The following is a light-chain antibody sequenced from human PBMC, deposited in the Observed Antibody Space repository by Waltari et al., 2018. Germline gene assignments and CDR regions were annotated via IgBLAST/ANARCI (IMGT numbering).Light chain of an antibody. CDR2: DAS. V-gene: IGKV3-20*01. CDR3: QKYGTLPAT. J-gene: IGKJ1*01. CDR1: QSVSST. Sequence: EIVLTQSPGTLSLSPGERATLSCRASQSVSSTLAWYQQKPGQAPRLRIYDASRRATGIPDGFRGSGSGTDFSLTISRLEPEDFAWYFCQKYGTLPATFGQGTKVEIK.